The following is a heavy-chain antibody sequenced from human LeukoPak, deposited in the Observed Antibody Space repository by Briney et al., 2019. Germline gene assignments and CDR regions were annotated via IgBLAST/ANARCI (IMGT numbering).Heavy chain of an antibody. Sequence: PGGSLRLSCAAAGFTFSSYAMSWVRQAAGKGLEWVSTISDNGGSTYYADSVKGRFTISRDNSKNTVYLQMNSLRAEDAAVYYCARQSGWRSYFDHWGQGTLVTVSS. CDR2: ISDNGGST. CDR3: ARQSGWRSYFDH. V-gene: IGHV3-23*01. D-gene: IGHD6-19*01. CDR1: GFTFSSYA. J-gene: IGHJ4*02.